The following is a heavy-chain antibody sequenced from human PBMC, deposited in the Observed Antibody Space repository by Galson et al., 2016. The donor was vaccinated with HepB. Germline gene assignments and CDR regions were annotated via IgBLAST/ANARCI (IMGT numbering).Heavy chain of an antibody. CDR2: INPSGGST. D-gene: IGHD2-21*02. Sequence: SVKVSCKASGYTFTNYYIHWVRQAPGRGLEWMGMINPSGGSTSYAQKFQGRVTMTRDTSTSTLYMELSSLRSEDTAVYYCARAARDLGYFYYGVDVWGQGTTVTVSS. J-gene: IGHJ6*02. CDR1: GYTFTNYY. CDR3: ARAARDLGYFYYGVDV. V-gene: IGHV1-46*01.